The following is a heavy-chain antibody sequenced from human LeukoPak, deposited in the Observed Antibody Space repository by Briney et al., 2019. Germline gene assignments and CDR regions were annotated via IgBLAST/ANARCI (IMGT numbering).Heavy chain of an antibody. D-gene: IGHD4/OR15-4a*01. CDR1: GFTVSSNS. Sequence: GGSLRLSCTASGFTVSSNSMSCVRQAPGKGLEWVSFIYSDSTHYSDSVKGRFTISRDNSKNTLYLQMNSLRAEDTAAYYCARRAGAYSHPYDYWGQGTLVTVSS. CDR2: IYSDST. J-gene: IGHJ4*02. V-gene: IGHV3-53*01. CDR3: ARRAGAYSHPYDY.